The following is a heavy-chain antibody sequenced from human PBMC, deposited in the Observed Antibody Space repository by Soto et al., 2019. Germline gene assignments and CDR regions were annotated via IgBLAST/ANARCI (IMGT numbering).Heavy chain of an antibody. CDR3: QGEEGSVGGWFGRKFNS. V-gene: IGHV3-23*01. J-gene: IGHJ4*02. Sequence: GRSLRLSCTDSGLSFITHATSCVRHAPGKGREWVSRISRGGTTTFYAASVEGRFTVSRDPSLTTLHLQMISLRHDETAVSYYQGEEGSVGGWFGRKFNSLGQVTQVTVSS. CDR1: GLSFITHA. D-gene: IGHD3-16*01. CDR2: ISRGGTTT.